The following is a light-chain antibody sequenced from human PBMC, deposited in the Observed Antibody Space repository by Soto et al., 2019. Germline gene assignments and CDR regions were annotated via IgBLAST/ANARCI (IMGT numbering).Light chain of an antibody. V-gene: IGKV3D-15*03. CDR3: QQYENWPWT. CDR1: QSVTKNN. Sequence: EIVLTQSPGTLSLSPGERATLSCRASQSVTKNNLNWYQQKPGQAPRLLICGASIRATGIPDRFSGSGSGTEFTLTISNLQSEDVATYYCQQYENWPWTFGQGTKVDIK. CDR2: GAS. J-gene: IGKJ1*01.